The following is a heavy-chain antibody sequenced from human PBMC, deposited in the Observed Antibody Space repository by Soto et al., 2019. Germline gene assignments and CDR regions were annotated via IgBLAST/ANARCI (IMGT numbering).Heavy chain of an antibody. D-gene: IGHD4-17*01. CDR2: IYYSGST. Sequence: SETLSLTCTVSGGSISSGGYYWSWIRQHPGKCLKWIGYIYYSGSTYYNPSLKSRVTISVDTSKNQFSLKLSSVTAADTAVYYCARYPTVTTGGGYYYYGMDVWGQGTTVTVYS. V-gene: IGHV4-31*03. CDR1: GGSISSGGYY. J-gene: IGHJ6*02. CDR3: ARYPTVTTGGGYYYYGMDV.